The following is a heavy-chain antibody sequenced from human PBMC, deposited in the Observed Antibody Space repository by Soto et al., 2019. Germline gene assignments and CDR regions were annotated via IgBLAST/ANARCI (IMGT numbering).Heavy chain of an antibody. V-gene: IGHV4-39*07. D-gene: IGHD3-3*01. J-gene: IGHJ4*02. Sequence: SETLSLTCTVSGGSVSSSSCYWGWIRQPPGKGLEWIGSIYYSGSTNYNPSLKSRVTISVDTSKNQFSLKLSSVTAADTAVYYCARGGYYDFWSGPLYYFDYWGQGTLVTVSS. CDR1: GGSVSSSSCY. CDR3: ARGGYYDFWSGPLYYFDY. CDR2: IYYSGST.